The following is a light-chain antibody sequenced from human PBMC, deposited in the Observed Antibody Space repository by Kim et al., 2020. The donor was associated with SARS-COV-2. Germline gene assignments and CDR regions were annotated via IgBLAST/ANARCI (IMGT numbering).Light chain of an antibody. J-gene: IGLJ1*01. CDR2: QVS. CDR3: SSFAGSNTLYV. Sequence: SLTLSCNGTSNDVGGYNYVSWYQQHPGKAPKLMIYQVSKRPSGVPDRFSGSKSATTASLTVSGLQAEDEADYYCSSFAGSNTLYVFGTGTKVTVL. V-gene: IGLV2-8*01. CDR1: SNDVGGYNY.